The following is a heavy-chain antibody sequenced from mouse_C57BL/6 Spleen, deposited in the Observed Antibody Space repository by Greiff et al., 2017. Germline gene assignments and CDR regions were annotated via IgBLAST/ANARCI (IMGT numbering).Heavy chain of an antibody. CDR2: IHPNSGST. CDR3: ARYRASYDGYPYAMDY. CDR1: GYTFTSYW. Sequence: VKLQQPGAELVKPGASVKLSCKASGYTFTSYWMHWVKQRPGQGLEWIGMIHPNSGSTNYNEKFKSKATLTVDKSSSTAYMQLSSLTSEDSAVYYCARYRASYDGYPYAMDYWGQGTSVTVSS. D-gene: IGHD2-3*01. J-gene: IGHJ4*01. V-gene: IGHV1-64*01.